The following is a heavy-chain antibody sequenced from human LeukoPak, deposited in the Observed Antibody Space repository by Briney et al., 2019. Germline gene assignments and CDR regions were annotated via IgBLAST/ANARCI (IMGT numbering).Heavy chain of an antibody. J-gene: IGHJ6*03. CDR1: GGSFSGYY. CDR3: ARAGPDYMDV. CDR2: INHSGST. V-gene: IGHV4-34*01. Sequence: SETLSLTCAVYGGSFSGYYWSWIRQPPGKGLEWIGEINHSGSTNYNPSLKSRVTISVDTSKSQFSLKLSSVTAADTAVYYCARAGPDYMDVWGKGTTVTVSS.